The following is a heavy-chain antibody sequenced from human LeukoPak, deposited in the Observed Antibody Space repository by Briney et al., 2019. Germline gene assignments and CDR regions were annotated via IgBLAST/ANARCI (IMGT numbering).Heavy chain of an antibody. CDR1: GFTFGDYA. CDR2: IRSKAYGGTT. D-gene: IGHD5-12*01. CDR3: TSGPSGYLYYYYGMDV. Sequence: GGSLRLSCTASGFTFGDYAMSWVRQAPGKGLEWVGFIRSKAYGGTTEYAASVKGRFTISRDDSKSIAYLQMNSLKTEDTVVYYCTSGPSGYLYYYYGMDVWGKGTTVTVSS. V-gene: IGHV3-49*04. J-gene: IGHJ6*04.